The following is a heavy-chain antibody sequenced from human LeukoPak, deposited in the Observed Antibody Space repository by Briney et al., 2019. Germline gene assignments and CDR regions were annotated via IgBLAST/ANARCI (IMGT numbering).Heavy chain of an antibody. CDR1: GYTFTGYY. J-gene: IGHJ4*02. V-gene: IGHV1-2*02. CDR2: INPNSGGT. Sequence: VASVKVSCKVSGYTFTGYYMHWVRQAPGQGLEWMGWINPNSGGTNYAQKFQGRVTMTRDTSISTAYMELSRLRSDDTAVYYCARYIAAAGHYYFDYWGQGTLVTVSS. D-gene: IGHD6-13*01. CDR3: ARYIAAAGHYYFDY.